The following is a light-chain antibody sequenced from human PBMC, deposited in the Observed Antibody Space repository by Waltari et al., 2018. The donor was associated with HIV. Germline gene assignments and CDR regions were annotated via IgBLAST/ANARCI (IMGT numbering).Light chain of an antibody. Sequence: QAVLTQPPSASGSPGPRVTISCSGSRHNIGSNYVYWYQQLPGSAPKLLSSRNNQRPSGFPDRFSGSKSGTAASLASSGLRSEDEATYYCAAWDDGLNGSFGGGTKVTVL. CDR2: RNN. CDR1: RHNIGSNY. CDR3: AAWDDGLNGS. J-gene: IGLJ2*01. V-gene: IGLV1-47*01.